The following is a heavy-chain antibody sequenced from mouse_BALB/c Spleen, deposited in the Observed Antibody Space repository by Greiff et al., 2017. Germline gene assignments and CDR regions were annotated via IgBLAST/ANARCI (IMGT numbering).Heavy chain of an antibody. CDR1: GFTFSSYA. Sequence: EVMLVESGGGLVKPGGSLKLSCAASGFTFSSYAMSWVRQTPEKRLEWVASISSGGSTYYPDSVKGRFTISRDNARNILYLKMSSLRSEDTAMYYCARGYGSSYPYAMDYWGQGTSVTVSS. CDR3: ARGYGSSYPYAMDY. D-gene: IGHD1-1*01. J-gene: IGHJ4*01. V-gene: IGHV5-6-5*01. CDR2: ISSGGST.